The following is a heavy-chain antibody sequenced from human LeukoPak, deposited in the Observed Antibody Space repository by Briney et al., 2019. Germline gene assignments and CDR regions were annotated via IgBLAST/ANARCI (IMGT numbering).Heavy chain of an antibody. CDR1: GYTFTSYG. V-gene: IGHV1-18*01. J-gene: IGHJ6*02. Sequence: ASVKVSCKASGYTFTSYGISWVRQAPGQGLEWMVWISAYNGNTNYAQKLQGRVTMTTDTSTSTAYMELRSLRSDDTAVYYCARGPHYSSSWYLPYYYGMDVWGQGTTVTVSS. CDR3: ARGPHYSSSWYLPYYYGMDV. D-gene: IGHD6-13*01. CDR2: ISAYNGNT.